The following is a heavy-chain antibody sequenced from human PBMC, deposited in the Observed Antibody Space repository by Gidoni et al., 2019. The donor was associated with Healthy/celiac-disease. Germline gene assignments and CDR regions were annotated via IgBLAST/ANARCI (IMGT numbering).Heavy chain of an antibody. D-gene: IGHD6-19*01. CDR2: INHSGST. V-gene: IGHV4-34*01. CDR3: ARGRYSSAPTDY. Sequence: QVQLQQWGAGLLKPSETLSLTCAVSGGSFSGYYWSWIRQPPGKGLGWIGEINHSGSTNYNPSLKSRVTISVDTSKNQFSLKLSAVTAADTAVYYCARGRYSSAPTDYWGQGTLVTVSS. CDR1: GGSFSGYY. J-gene: IGHJ4*02.